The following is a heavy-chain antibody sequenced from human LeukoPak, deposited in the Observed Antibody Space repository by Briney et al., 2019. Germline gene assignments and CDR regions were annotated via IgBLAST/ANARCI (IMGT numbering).Heavy chain of an antibody. Sequence: PGGSLRLSCAASGFTVSSNYMSWVRQAPGKGLEWVSVIYSGGSTYYADSVKGRFTISRDNAKNSLYLQMNSLRAEGTAVYYCARESRGYDILTGKYHRGYYSYYMDVWGKGTTVTVSS. CDR2: IYSGGST. CDR3: ARESRGYDILTGKYHRGYYSYYMDV. V-gene: IGHV3-53*01. D-gene: IGHD3-9*01. CDR1: GFTVSSNY. J-gene: IGHJ6*03.